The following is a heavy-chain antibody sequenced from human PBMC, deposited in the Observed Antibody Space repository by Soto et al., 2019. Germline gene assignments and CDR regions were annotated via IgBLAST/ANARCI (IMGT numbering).Heavy chain of an antibody. CDR2: ISGSGGNT. V-gene: IGHV3-23*01. Sequence: GGARRLSCTASGCTFSTYAMSWGRQAPGKGLEWVSAISGSGGNTYYADSVKGRFTISRDNSKNTLYLQMNSLRAEDTAVYYCAKAITARQSDSRGHGALVTV. CDR1: GCTFSTYA. J-gene: IGHJ5*01. D-gene: IGHD1-20*01. CDR3: AKAITARQSDS.